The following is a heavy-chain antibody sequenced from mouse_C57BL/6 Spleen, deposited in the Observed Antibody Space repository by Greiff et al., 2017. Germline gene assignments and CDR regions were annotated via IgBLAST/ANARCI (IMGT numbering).Heavy chain of an antibody. D-gene: IGHD4-1*01. J-gene: IGHJ2*01. Sequence: VQLQQPGAELVRPGSSVKLSCKASGYTFTSYWMHWVKQRPIQGLEWIGNIDPSDSETHYNQKFKDKATLTVDKSSSTAYMQLSSLTSEDSAVYYCARRTGTGGYFGYWGQGTTLTVSS. CDR3: ARRTGTGGYFGY. CDR1: GYTFTSYW. V-gene: IGHV1-52*01. CDR2: IDPSDSET.